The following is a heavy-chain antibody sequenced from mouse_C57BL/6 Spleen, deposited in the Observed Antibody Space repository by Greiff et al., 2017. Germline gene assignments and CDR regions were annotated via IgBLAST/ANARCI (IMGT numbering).Heavy chain of an antibody. CDR1: GYTFTSYW. J-gene: IGHJ2*01. D-gene: IGHD1-1*01. CDR2: IDPSDRST. Sequence: QVQLQQPGAELVMPGASVKLSCKASGYTFTSYWMHWVQQRPGQGLAWIGEIDPSDRSTNYNQKFKGKSTLTVDKSSSTAYMQRSSLTSDDAAVYYCARGVTTVAPDYWGKGTTLTVSS. CDR3: ARGVTTVAPDY. V-gene: IGHV1-69*01.